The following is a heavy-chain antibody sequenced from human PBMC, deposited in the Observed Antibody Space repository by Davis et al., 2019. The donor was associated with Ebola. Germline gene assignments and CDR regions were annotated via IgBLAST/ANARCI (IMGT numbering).Heavy chain of an antibody. J-gene: IGHJ6*02. D-gene: IGHD2-2*02. CDR3: AKLGCTSSSCYTGNFYYYCGMDV. CDR1: RLTFSSYA. Sequence: GGSLRLSCAASRLTFSSYAMSWVRQAPGKGLEWVSTISGSGTYTYYADSVKGRFTISRDNSKDTLYLQMNSLRAEDTAVYYCAKLGCTSSSCYTGNFYYYCGMDVWGQGTTVTVSS. CDR2: ISGSGTYT. V-gene: IGHV3-23*01.